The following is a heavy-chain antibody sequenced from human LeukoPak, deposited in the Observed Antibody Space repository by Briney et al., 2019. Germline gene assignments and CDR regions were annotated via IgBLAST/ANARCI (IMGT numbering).Heavy chain of an antibody. J-gene: IGHJ4*02. V-gene: IGHV1-2*02. D-gene: IGHD3-9*01. Sequence: ASVKVSCKASGYTFTGYDMHWVRQAPGQGLEWMGWINPNSGGTNYAQKFQGRVTMTRDTSISTAYMELSRLRADDTAVYYCAGGGYDILTGYVHFDYWGQGTLVTVSS. CDR3: AGGGYDILTGYVHFDY. CDR1: GYTFTGYD. CDR2: INPNSGGT.